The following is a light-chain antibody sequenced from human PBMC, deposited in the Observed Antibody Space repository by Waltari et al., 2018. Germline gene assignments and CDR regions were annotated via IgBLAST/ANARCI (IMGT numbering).Light chain of an antibody. J-gene: IGLJ2*01. V-gene: IGLV2-14*03. CDR3: SSYRRSDIVV. CDR2: DVN. Sequence: QSALTQPASVSGSPGQSITISCTGTSSDVGGYNYVSWYQHHPGKAPKIMIYDVNDRPSGVSNHFSGFKSGNTASLTISGLQAEDEADYYCSSYRRSDIVVFGGGTKLTVL. CDR1: SSDVGGYNY.